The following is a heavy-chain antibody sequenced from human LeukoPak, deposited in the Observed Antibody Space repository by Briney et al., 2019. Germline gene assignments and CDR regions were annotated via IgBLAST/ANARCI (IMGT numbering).Heavy chain of an antibody. CDR2: IYYSGST. Sequence: SETLSLTCTVSGGSISSYYWSWIRQPPGKGLEWIGYIYYSGSTNYNPSLKSRVTISVDTSKNQFSLKLSSVTAADTAVYYCARGIKGYFDYWGQGTLVTVSS. J-gene: IGHJ4*02. V-gene: IGHV4-59*01. CDR3: ARGIKGYFDY. CDR1: GGSISSYY.